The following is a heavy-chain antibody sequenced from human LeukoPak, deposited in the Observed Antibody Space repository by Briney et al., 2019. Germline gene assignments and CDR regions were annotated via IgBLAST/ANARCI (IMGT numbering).Heavy chain of an antibody. CDR2: ISAYNGNT. Sequence: ASVKVSCKASGYTFTSYGISWVRQAPGQGLEWMGWISAYNGNTNYAQKLQGRVTMTTDTSTSTAYMELRSLRSDDTAVYYCASLPYWSSTSCYMRGWVWFDPWGQGTLVTVSS. CDR1: GYTFTSYG. CDR3: ASLPYWSSTSCYMRGWVWFDP. J-gene: IGHJ5*02. D-gene: IGHD2-2*01. V-gene: IGHV1-18*01.